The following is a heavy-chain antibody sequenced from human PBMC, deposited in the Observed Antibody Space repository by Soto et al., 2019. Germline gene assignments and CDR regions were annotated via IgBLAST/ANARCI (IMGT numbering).Heavy chain of an antibody. J-gene: IGHJ4*02. Sequence: QVQVQQSGAEVQEPGASVRISCKASGYTFISYYMHWVRQAPGQGLEWMGIIDPSGARTTYAQRFRGRVTMTWDTSRSTVYMDMTSLRPDDTAVYFCATTIIYGAPGDYWGQGTVVSVSS. CDR2: IDPSGART. D-gene: IGHD3-10*01. CDR3: ATTIIYGAPGDY. CDR1: GYTFISYY. V-gene: IGHV1-46*01.